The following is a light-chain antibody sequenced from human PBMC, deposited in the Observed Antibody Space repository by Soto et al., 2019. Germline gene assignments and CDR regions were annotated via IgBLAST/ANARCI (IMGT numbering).Light chain of an antibody. CDR2: GAS. Sequence: AIRMTQSPSSISASTGDRVTITCRASQGMSTYLAWYQQKSGRDPKLLIHGASTLQSGVPSRFSGSGSGTHFSVTINRLPSEDFATYICQEQYSYPLSFGPGNKVAI. CDR1: QGMSTY. J-gene: IGKJ3*01. V-gene: IGKV1-8*01. CDR3: QEQYSYPLS.